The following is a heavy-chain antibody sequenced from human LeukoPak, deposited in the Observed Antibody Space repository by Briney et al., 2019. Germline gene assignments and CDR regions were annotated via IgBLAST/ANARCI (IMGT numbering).Heavy chain of an antibody. CDR1: GYTFTSYY. D-gene: IGHD1-26*01. CDR3: ARDNSAGDNAWWFDP. V-gene: IGHV1-46*01. Sequence: ASVKVSCKASGYTFTSYYMHWVRQAPGQGLEWMGLINPTGDSTGYAQKFQGRVTMTRDMSTSTDYMELSNLRSEDTAIYYCARDNSAGDNAWWFDPWGQGTLVTVSS. CDR2: INPTGDST. J-gene: IGHJ5*02.